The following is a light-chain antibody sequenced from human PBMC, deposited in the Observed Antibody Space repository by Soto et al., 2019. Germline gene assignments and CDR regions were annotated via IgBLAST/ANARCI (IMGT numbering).Light chain of an antibody. CDR3: QSNGRIKPVV. CDR1: SGSIASNY. J-gene: IGLJ2*01. Sequence: NFMLTQPHSVSESPGKTVTISCTRSSGSIASNYVQWYQQRPGSAPTIVIYDNNQRPSGVPDRFSGSIDSSSNSASLTISGLKTGDEADYYCQSNGRIKPVVFGGGTKLTVL. V-gene: IGLV6-57*04. CDR2: DNN.